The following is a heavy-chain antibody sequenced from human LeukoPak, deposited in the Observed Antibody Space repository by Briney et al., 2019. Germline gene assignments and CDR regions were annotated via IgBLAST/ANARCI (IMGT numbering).Heavy chain of an antibody. V-gene: IGHV3-7*03. D-gene: IGHD3-3*01. CDR3: AKEDDFWSGYYDY. CDR1: GFTFSGHW. CDR2: MNGDGSQI. J-gene: IGHJ4*02. Sequence: GGSLRLSCAASGFTFSGHWMSWVRQAPAKGLEWVAHMNGDGSQIYYMDFVKGRFTISRDNSKNTLYLQMNSLRAEDTAVYYCAKEDDFWSGYYDYWGQGTLVTVSS.